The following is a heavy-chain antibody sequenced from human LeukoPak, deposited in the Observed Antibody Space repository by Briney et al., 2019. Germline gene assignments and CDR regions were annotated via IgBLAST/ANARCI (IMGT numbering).Heavy chain of an antibody. CDR2: INPNSGGT. CDR3: ASGGRDYGPVYYYYYYMDV. Sequence: ASVKVSCKTSGYSFTGYYMHWVRQAPGQGLEWMGWINPNSGGTNYAQKFQGRVTMTRDTSISTAYMELSRLRSDDTAVYYCASGGRDYGPVYYYYYYMDVWGKGTTVTVSS. D-gene: IGHD4-17*01. J-gene: IGHJ6*03. CDR1: GYSFTGYY. V-gene: IGHV1-2*02.